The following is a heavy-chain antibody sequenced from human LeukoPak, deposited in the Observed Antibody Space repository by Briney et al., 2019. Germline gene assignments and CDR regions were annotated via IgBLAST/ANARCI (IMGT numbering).Heavy chain of an antibody. CDR2: ISAYNGNT. D-gene: IGHD3-9*01. V-gene: IGHV1-18*04. CDR3: ARDPSRRGYYDILTGYHPH. CDR1: GYTFTSYG. Sequence: VASVKVSCKASGYTFTSYGISWVRQAPGQGLEWMGWISAYNGNTNYAQKLQGRVTMTTDTSTSTAYMELRSLRSDDTAVYYCARDPSRRGYYDILTGYHPHWGQGTLVTVSS. J-gene: IGHJ4*02.